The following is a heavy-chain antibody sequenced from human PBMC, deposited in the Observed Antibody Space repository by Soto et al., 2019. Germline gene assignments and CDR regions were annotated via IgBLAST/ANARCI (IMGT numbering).Heavy chain of an antibody. CDR3: AREETGTEGAFDI. D-gene: IGHD1-1*01. V-gene: IGHV4-30-2*01. Sequence: SETPSLTCAVSGGSISSGGYSWCWIRQPPGKGLEWIGYIYHSGSTYYNPSLKSRVTISVDRSKNQFSLKLSSVTAADTAVYYCAREETGTEGAFDIWGQGTMVT. J-gene: IGHJ3*02. CDR1: GGSISSGGYS. CDR2: IYHSGST.